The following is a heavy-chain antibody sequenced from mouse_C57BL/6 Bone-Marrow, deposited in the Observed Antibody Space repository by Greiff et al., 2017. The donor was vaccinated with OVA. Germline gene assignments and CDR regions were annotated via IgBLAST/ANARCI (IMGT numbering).Heavy chain of an antibody. V-gene: IGHV1-14*01. Sequence: HVKQSGPELVKPGASVKMSCKASGYTFTSYVMHWVKQKPGQGLEWIGYIYPYNDDTKYNEKFKGKATLTSDKSSSTAYMELSSLTSEDSAVYYCARSGYYGSSFWYFAVWGTGTTVTVSS. CDR3: ARSGYYGSSFWYFAV. D-gene: IGHD1-1*01. J-gene: IGHJ1*03. CDR1: GYTFTSYV. CDR2: IYPYNDDT.